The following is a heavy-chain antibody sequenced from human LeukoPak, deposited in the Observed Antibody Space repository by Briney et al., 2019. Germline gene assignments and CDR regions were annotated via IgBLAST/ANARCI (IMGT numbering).Heavy chain of an antibody. D-gene: IGHD6-19*01. V-gene: IGHV4-34*01. J-gene: IGHJ4*02. CDR1: GGSISSYY. CDR3: AGELPTSSRRSIAVGGY. Sequence: SETLSLTCTVSGGSISSYYWSWIRQPPGKGLEWIGEINHSGSTNYNPSLKSRVTISVDTSKNQFSLKLSSVTAADTAVYYCAGELPTSSRRSIAVGGYWGQGTLVTVSS. CDR2: INHSGST.